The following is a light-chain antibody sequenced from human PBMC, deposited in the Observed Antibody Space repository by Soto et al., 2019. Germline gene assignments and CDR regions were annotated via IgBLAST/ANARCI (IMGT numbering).Light chain of an antibody. CDR1: SSDVGSYNL. V-gene: IGLV2-23*02. Sequence: QSVLTQAASGSGFPGQSITISCTGTSSDVGSYNLVSWYQQHPGKAPKLMIYEVSKRPSGVSNRFSGSKSGNTASLTISGLQAEDEADYYCCSYAGSSTWVFGTGTKVTVL. CDR3: CSYAGSSTWV. CDR2: EVS. J-gene: IGLJ1*01.